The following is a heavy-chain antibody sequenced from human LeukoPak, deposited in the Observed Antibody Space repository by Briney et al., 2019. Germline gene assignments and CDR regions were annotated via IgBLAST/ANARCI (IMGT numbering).Heavy chain of an antibody. D-gene: IGHD1-1*01. CDR1: RYTFTGYY. Sequence: ASVKVSCKASRYTFTGYYMHWVRQAPGQGLEWMGWIIPNSGGTNYAQKFQGRVTMTRDTSISTAYMELSRLRSDDTAVYYCARVAGGTTATTPSRAFDIWGQGTMATVSS. CDR3: ARVAGGTTATTPSRAFDI. CDR2: IIPNSGGT. J-gene: IGHJ3*02. V-gene: IGHV1-2*02.